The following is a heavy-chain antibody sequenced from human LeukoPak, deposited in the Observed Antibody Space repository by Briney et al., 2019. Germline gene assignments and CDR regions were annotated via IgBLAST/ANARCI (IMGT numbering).Heavy chain of an antibody. J-gene: IGHJ5*02. Sequence: GESLKISCKGSEYSFTSYWIAWVRQIPGKGLEWMGIIFHGDSVTRYSPSFQGQVTISLNKSISTAYLQWSSLKAPDTAMYYCARSSCSTVTSLHPDNLFDPWGQGTLVSVSS. CDR1: EYSFTSYW. D-gene: IGHD2-2*01. CDR3: ARSSCSTVTSLHPDNLFDP. CDR2: IFHGDSVT. V-gene: IGHV5-51*01.